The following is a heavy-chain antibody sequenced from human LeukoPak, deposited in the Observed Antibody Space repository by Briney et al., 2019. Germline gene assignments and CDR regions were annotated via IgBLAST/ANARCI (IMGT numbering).Heavy chain of an antibody. Sequence: ASVKVSCKASGGTFSSYAISWVRQAPGQGLEWMGGIIPIFGTANYAQKFQGRVTITADESTSTAYMELSSLRSEDTAVYYCARDPKEAAHDFWSGYQRGLYNWFDPWGQGTLVTVSS. CDR1: GGTFSSYA. CDR2: IIPIFGTA. V-gene: IGHV1-69*13. CDR3: ARDPKEAAHDFWSGYQRGLYNWFDP. D-gene: IGHD3-3*01. J-gene: IGHJ5*02.